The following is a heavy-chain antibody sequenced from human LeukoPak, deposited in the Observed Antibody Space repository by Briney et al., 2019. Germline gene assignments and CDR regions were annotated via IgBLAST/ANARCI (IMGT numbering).Heavy chain of an antibody. CDR1: GFTFSSYA. J-gene: IGHJ4*02. D-gene: IGHD4-17*01. Sequence: GGSLRLSCAAAGFTFSSYAMSWVRQAPGKGLEWVSAISGSGGSTYYADSVKGRFTISRDNSKNTLYLQMNSLRAEDTAVYYCAKGGNYGDYFDYWGQGTLVTVSS. CDR3: AKGGNYGDYFDY. CDR2: ISGSGGST. V-gene: IGHV3-23*01.